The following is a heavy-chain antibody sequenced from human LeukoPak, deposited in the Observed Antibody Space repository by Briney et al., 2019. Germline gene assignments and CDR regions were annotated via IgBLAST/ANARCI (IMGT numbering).Heavy chain of an antibody. V-gene: IGHV3-23*01. D-gene: IGHD1-1*01. CDR3: AKSPGYWTHDY. CDR2: IGKNGANT. CDR1: VFSFSSPG. J-gene: IGHJ4*02. Sequence: GVSLRLSCAASVFSFSSPGMSWVRQAPGKGLEWVSSIGKNGANTYYADSVKGRFTVSTDNSKNTLYLQVNSLTAEDTAVYYCAKSPGYWTHDYWGQGILVTVSS.